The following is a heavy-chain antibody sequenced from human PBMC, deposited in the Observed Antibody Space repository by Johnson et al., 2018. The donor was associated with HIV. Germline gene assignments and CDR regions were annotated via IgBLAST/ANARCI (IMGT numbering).Heavy chain of an antibody. J-gene: IGHJ3*02. Sequence: VQLVESGGGLVQPGGSLRLSCAASGFTFSSYWMSWVRQAPGKGLEWVANIKQDGSEKYYVDSVKGRFTISRDNAKNSLYLQMNSLRAEDTAVYYCAKDLPDPPFDIWGQGTMVTVSS. CDR3: AKDLPDPPFDI. V-gene: IGHV3-7*05. CDR1: GFTFSSYW. D-gene: IGHD1-14*01. CDR2: IKQDGSEK.